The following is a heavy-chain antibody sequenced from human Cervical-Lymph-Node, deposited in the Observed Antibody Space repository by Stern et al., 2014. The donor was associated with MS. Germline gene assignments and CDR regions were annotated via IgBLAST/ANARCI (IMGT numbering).Heavy chain of an antibody. V-gene: IGHV4-39*01. CDR1: GGSIRSSDYY. CDR2: IYDSGST. Sequence: QLQLQESGPGLVKPSETLSLTCTVSGGSIRSSDYYWGWIRQPPGKGLEWIGSIYDSGSTYYSPSLKSRITIPVDPSKNQFSLNLRSGTAADAAVYYCARGPPMDVWGQGTTVTVSS. CDR3: ARGPPMDV. J-gene: IGHJ6*02.